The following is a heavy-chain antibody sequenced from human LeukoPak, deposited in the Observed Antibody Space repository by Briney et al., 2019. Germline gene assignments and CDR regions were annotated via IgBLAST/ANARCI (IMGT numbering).Heavy chain of an antibody. CDR1: GFTFSSYA. CDR2: ISGSGGST. Sequence: GGSLRLSCAASGFTFSSYAMSWVRQAPGKGLEWVSAISGSGGSTYYADSVKGRFTISRDNSKTTLYLQMNSLRAEDTAVYYCAKDFWKQWLVYDYWGQGTLVTVSS. D-gene: IGHD6-19*01. J-gene: IGHJ4*02. V-gene: IGHV3-23*01. CDR3: AKDFWKQWLVYDY.